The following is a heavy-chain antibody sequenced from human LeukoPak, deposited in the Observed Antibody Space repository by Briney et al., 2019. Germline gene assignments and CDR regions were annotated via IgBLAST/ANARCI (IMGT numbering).Heavy chain of an antibody. D-gene: IGHD4/OR15-4a*01. V-gene: IGHV3-23*01. Sequence: GGSLRLSCAASGFTFSSYAMSWVRQPPGKGLEWVSGISGSGDNTYYADSVKGRFTISRDNSKNTLYLQMNSLRAEDTAVYYCANSPIGTMVYYFDYWGQGTLVTVSS. CDR3: ANSPIGTMVYYFDY. J-gene: IGHJ4*02. CDR1: GFTFSSYA. CDR2: ISGSGDNT.